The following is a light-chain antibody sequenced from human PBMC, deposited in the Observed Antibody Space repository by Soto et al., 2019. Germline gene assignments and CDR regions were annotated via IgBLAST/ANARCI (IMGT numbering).Light chain of an antibody. CDR1: QRVISN. CDR3: QQRSNWPHT. Sequence: EIVMTLSPATLSVSPGERATLSCKASQRVISNLAWYQDKPGQAPRLVXXDASNRXTGIPAGFSGSGSGTDFTLTISSLEPEDFAVYYCQQRSNWPHTFGQGTRLEIK. CDR2: DAS. J-gene: IGKJ5*01. V-gene: IGKV3-11*01.